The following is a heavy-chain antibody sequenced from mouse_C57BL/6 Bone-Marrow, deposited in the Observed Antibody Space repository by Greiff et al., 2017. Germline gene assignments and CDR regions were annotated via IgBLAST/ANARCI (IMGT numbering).Heavy chain of an antibody. Sequence: EVQLQQSGAELVRPGASVKLSCTASGFNFKDDYMHWVKQRPEQGLEWIGWIDPENGDTEYASKFQGKATITADTSSNTASLQLSSLTSEDTAVYYCTVYGPWFAYWGQGTLVTVSA. CDR2: IDPENGDT. CDR3: TVYGPWFAY. CDR1: GFNFKDDY. D-gene: IGHD1-1*01. V-gene: IGHV14-4*01. J-gene: IGHJ3*01.